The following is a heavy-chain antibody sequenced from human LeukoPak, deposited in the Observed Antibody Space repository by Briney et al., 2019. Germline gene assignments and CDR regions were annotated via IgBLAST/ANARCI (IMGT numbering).Heavy chain of an antibody. V-gene: IGHV4-59*01. CDR3: ARGVTVSGSSGFDY. CDR2: VHSSGST. J-gene: IGHJ4*02. D-gene: IGHD6-19*01. CDR1: RGSISSYY. Sequence: SETLSLTCTVSRGSISSYYWNWIRQPPGKGLEWIGCVHSSGSTNYNPSLKSRVTMSRDTSKHQFSLKVNSVTAADTAVYFCARGVTVSGSSGFDYWSQGTLVTVSS.